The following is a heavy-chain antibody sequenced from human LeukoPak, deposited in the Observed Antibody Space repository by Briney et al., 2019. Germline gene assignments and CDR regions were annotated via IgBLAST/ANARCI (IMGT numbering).Heavy chain of an antibody. V-gene: IGHV4-4*07. CDR3: ARVNGYGGVLYYGMDV. J-gene: IGHJ6*02. Sequence: SETLSLTCTVSGGSISSYYWSWIRQPAGKGLEWIRRIYTSGSTNYNPSLKSRVTMSVDTSKNQFSLKLSSVTAADTAVYYCARVNGYGGVLYYGMDVWGQGTTVTVSS. D-gene: IGHD5-12*01. CDR2: IYTSGST. CDR1: GGSISSYY.